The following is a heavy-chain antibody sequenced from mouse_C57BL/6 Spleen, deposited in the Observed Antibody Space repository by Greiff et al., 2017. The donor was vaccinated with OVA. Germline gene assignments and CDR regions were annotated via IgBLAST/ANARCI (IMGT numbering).Heavy chain of an antibody. CDR2: IFPGSGST. CDR1: GYTFTGYW. CDR3: ASGNPWFAY. V-gene: IGHV1-9*01. Sequence: QVQLKESGAELMKPGASVKLSCKATGYTFTGYWIEWVKQRPGHGLEWIGEIFPGSGSTNSHEKFKGKATFTADTSSNTAYMQLSSLTTEDSAIYYCASGNPWFAYWGQGTLVTVSA. J-gene: IGHJ3*01.